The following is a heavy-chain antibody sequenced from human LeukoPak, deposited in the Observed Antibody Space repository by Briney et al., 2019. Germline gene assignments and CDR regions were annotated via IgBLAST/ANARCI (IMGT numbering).Heavy chain of an antibody. J-gene: IGHJ6*03. D-gene: IGHD5-18*01. CDR3: ARGRARGTTRRRGYSYGNYYYYYMDV. CDR1: EYTFTGYY. V-gene: IGHV1-8*03. CDR2: MNPNSGNT. Sequence: ASVKVSCKTSEYTFTGYYMHWVRQAPGQGLEWMGWMNPNSGNTGYAQKFQGRVTITRNTSISTAYMELSSLRSEDTAVYYCARGRARGTTRRRGYSYGNYYYYYMDVWGKGTTVTVSS.